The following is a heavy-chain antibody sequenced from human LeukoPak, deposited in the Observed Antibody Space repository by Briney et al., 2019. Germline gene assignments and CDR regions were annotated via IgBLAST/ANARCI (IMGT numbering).Heavy chain of an antibody. J-gene: IGHJ5*02. CDR1: GGSISSSNW. CDR3: AGGRDGSLIDP. D-gene: IGHD1-26*01. CDR2: IYHSGST. Sequence: SETLSLTCAVSGGSISSSNWWSWVRQPPGKGLEWIGEIYHSGSTNYNPSLKSRVTISVDTSKNQFSLKLSSVTAADTAVYYCAGGRDGSLIDPWGQGTLVTVSS. V-gene: IGHV4-4*02.